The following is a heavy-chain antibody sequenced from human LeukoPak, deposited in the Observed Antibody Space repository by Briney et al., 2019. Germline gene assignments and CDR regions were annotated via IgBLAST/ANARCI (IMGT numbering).Heavy chain of an antibody. D-gene: IGHD6-19*01. CDR1: GFTFSSYA. V-gene: IGHV3-23*01. CDR2: ISGSGGST. Sequence: PGGSLRLSCAASGFTFSSYAMSWVRQAPGKGLEWVSAISGSGGSTYYADSVKGRFTISRDNSKNTLYLQMNSLRAEDTAVYYCAKGSGWYGSAEYFQHWGQGTLVTVSS. CDR3: AKGSGWYGSAEYFQH. J-gene: IGHJ1*01.